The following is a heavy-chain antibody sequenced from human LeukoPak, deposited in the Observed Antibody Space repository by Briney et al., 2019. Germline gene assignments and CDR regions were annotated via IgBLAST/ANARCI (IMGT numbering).Heavy chain of an antibody. Sequence: GGSLRLSCAASGFTFSSYWMSWVRQAPGKGREGWSNIKQDGSEKYYVDSVKGRFTISRDNAKNSLYLQMNSLRAEDTAVYYCARRRYSGSSQHFDYWGQGTLVTVSS. CDR1: GFTFSSYW. CDR3: ARRRYSGSSQHFDY. V-gene: IGHV3-7*01. D-gene: IGHD1-26*01. CDR2: IKQDGSEK. J-gene: IGHJ4*02.